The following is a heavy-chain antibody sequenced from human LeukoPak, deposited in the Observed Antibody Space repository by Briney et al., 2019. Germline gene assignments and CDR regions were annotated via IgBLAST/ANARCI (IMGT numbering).Heavy chain of an antibody. CDR2: IWYDGTYK. V-gene: IGHV3-33*01. CDR3: ARDRAAWFVDY. Sequence: GGSLRLSCAASGFTFSSYGMHWVSQAPGKGLEWVAVIWYDGTYKYYADSVKGRFTISRDNSKNTLSLQMNSLRAEDTAVYYCARDRAAWFVDYWGQGTLVTVSS. J-gene: IGHJ4*02. D-gene: IGHD3-10*01. CDR1: GFTFSSYG.